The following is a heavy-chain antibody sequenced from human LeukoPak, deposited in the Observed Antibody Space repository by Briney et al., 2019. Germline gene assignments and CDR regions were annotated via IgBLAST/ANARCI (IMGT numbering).Heavy chain of an antibody. CDR3: ASFLWFGESDPVGY. D-gene: IGHD3-10*01. Sequence: PSETLSLTCAVYGGSFGGYYWSWLRQPPGKGLEWIGEINHSGSTNYNPSLKSRVTISVDTSKNQFSLKLSSVTAADTAVYYCASFLWFGESDPVGYWGRGTLVTVSS. CDR1: GGSFGGYY. V-gene: IGHV4-34*01. CDR2: INHSGST. J-gene: IGHJ4*02.